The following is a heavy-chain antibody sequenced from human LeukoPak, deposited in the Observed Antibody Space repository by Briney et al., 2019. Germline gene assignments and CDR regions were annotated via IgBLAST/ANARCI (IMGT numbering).Heavy chain of an antibody. CDR2: ISSSSSTI. V-gene: IGHV3-48*01. CDR3: ARDTRKGYGDYYLDY. J-gene: IGHJ4*02. Sequence: GGSLRLSCAASGFTFSSYSMNWVRQAPGKGLEWVSYISSSSSTIYYADSVKGRFTISRDNAKNSLYLQMNSLRAEDTAVYYCARDTRKGYGDYYLDYWGQGTLVTVSS. D-gene: IGHD4-17*01. CDR1: GFTFSSYS.